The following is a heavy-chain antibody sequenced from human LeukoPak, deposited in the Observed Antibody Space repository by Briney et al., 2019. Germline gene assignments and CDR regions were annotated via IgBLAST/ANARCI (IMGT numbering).Heavy chain of an antibody. CDR1: GFTFSSYA. D-gene: IGHD3-10*01. J-gene: IGHJ6*02. V-gene: IGHV3-23*01. Sequence: GGSLRLSCAASGFTFSSYAMSWVRQAPGKGLEWVSAISGSGGSTYYADSVKGRFTISRDNAKNSLYLQMNSLRAEDTAVYYCARDSPHYYGSAAGMDVWGQGTTVTVSS. CDR3: ARDSPHYYGSAAGMDV. CDR2: ISGSGGST.